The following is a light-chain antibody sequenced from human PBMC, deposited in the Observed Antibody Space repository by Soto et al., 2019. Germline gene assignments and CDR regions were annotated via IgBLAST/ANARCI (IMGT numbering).Light chain of an antibody. CDR1: TSNIGGTNY. Sequence: QSVLTQPPSASGTPGQRVFISCSGSTSNIGGTNYAYWYQQLPGAAPKLLMHSNNLRPSGVPERISGSKSGTSASLAISWLRSEAEAVYYCASWDDRLGAVIFGGGTKLTVL. V-gene: IGLV1-47*02. J-gene: IGLJ2*01. CDR3: ASWDDRLGAVI. CDR2: SNN.